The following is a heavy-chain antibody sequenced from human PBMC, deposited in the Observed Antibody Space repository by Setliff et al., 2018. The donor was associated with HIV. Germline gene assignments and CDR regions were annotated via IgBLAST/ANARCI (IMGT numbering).Heavy chain of an antibody. CDR2: IGTLSDT. V-gene: IGHV3-13*01. CDR1: GFTFRSFD. CDR3: ARDGAHSGYLTPRYYYYMDV. D-gene: IGHD3-22*01. Sequence: GGSLRLSCAASGFTFRSFDMHWVRQAPGKGLEWVSCIGTLSDTYYAASVKGRFTISRDNSRNALYLQVHSLRIDDTAVYYCARDGAHSGYLTPRYYYYMDVWGKGTTVTVSS. J-gene: IGHJ6*03.